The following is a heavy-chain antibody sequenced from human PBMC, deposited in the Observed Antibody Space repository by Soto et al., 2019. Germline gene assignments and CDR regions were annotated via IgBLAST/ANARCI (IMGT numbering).Heavy chain of an antibody. CDR1: GGSISSGGYY. CDR3: ARSGGYSVYNSRDIDGYFDS. D-gene: IGHD5-12*01. Sequence: LSLTCTVSGGSISSGGYYWSWIRQHPGKGLEWIGYIYYSGSTYYNPSLKSRVTISVDTSKNQFSLKLSSVTAADTAVYYCARSGGYSVYNSRDIDGYFDSWGQGTLVTVSS. CDR2: IYYSGST. V-gene: IGHV4-31*03. J-gene: IGHJ4*02.